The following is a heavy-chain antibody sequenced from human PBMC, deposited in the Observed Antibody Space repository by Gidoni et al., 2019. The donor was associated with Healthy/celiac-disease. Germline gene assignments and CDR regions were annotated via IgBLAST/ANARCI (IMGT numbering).Heavy chain of an antibody. CDR1: GFTFSSYA. CDR3: AAQYSSSGDWFDP. D-gene: IGHD6-13*01. V-gene: IGHV3-23*01. J-gene: IGHJ5*02. Sequence: EVPLLESWGGFVQPGGSLRLSCDASGFTFSSYAMSWVRQAPGKGLEWVSAISGSGGSTYYADSVKGRFTISRDNSKNTLYLQMNSLRAEDTAVYYCAAQYSSSGDWFDPWGQGTLVTVSS. CDR2: ISGSGGST.